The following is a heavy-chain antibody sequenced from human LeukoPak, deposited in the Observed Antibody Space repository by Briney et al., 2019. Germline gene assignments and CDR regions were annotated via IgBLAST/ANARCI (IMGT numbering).Heavy chain of an antibody. Sequence: GGSLRLSCAASGFTFDDYAIHWVRQAPGKGLEWVSGISWNSGNIGYADSVKGRFTISRDNAKNSLYLQMNSLRAEDTALYYCAKGVSSWGSTYFDYWGQGTLVTVSS. J-gene: IGHJ4*02. CDR3: AKGVSSWGSTYFDY. CDR1: GFTFDDYA. CDR2: ISWNSGNI. V-gene: IGHV3-9*01. D-gene: IGHD6-13*01.